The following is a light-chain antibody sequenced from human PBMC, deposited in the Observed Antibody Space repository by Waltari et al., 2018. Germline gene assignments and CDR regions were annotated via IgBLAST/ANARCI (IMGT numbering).Light chain of an antibody. CDR1: QSLLHSDRNTY. CDR2: KVT. CDR3: MQTTKDPFS. J-gene: IGKJ2*03. V-gene: IGKV2D-29*02. Sequence: DIVMTQTPLSLPVTPGEPASISCRSSQSLLHSDRNTYLQWYVQKPDLSPRLLMYKVTNRKSGVPDRFSGSGSGTDFTLKISKVEPEDVGVYYCMQTTKDPFSFGQGTKLEI.